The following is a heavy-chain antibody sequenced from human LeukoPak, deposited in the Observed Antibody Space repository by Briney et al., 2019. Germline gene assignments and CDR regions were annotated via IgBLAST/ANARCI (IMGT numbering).Heavy chain of an antibody. V-gene: IGHV1-8*02. J-gene: IGHJ5*02. CDR2: MNPNSGNT. D-gene: IGHD4-23*01. CDR1: GYTFTSYG. CDR3: ARSNYGGKRWFDP. Sequence: GASVKVSCKASGYTFTSYGISWVRQAPGQGLEWMGWMNPNSGNTGYAQKFQGRVTMTRDTSISTAYMELSSLRSEDTAVYFCARSNYGGKRWFDPWGQGTLVTVSS.